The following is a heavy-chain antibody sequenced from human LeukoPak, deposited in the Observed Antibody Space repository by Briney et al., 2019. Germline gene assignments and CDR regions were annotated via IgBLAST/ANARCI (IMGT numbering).Heavy chain of an antibody. CDR3: ARPDCSTSSCRAYYAY. Sequence: GGSLRLSCAASGFTFSSYALSWVRQAPGKGLEGVSTISASGDSTYYADSVKGRFTFSRDNSKNTLSLQMRSLRAEDTAVYYCARPDCSTSSCRAYYAYCGQGTLVTVSS. D-gene: IGHD2-2*01. CDR2: ISASGDST. CDR1: GFTFSSYA. V-gene: IGHV3-23*01. J-gene: IGHJ4*02.